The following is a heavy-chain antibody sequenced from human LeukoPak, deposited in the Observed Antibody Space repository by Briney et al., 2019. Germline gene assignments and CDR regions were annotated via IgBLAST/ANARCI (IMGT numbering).Heavy chain of an antibody. D-gene: IGHD6-13*01. V-gene: IGHV3-20*04. Sequence: GSLRLSCAASGFTFDDYGMSWVRQAPGKGLEWVSGINWNGGSTGYADSVKGRFTISRDNAKNSLYLQMNSQRAEDTALYYCARARGAADGTPGDYWGQGTLVTVSS. J-gene: IGHJ4*02. CDR3: ARARGAADGTPGDY. CDR2: INWNGGST. CDR1: GFTFDDYG.